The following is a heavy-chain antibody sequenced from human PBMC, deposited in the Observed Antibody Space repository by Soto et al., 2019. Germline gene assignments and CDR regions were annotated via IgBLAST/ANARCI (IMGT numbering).Heavy chain of an antibody. J-gene: IGHJ5*02. V-gene: IGHV2-5*02. CDR3: PQGLRDCGVGRGRANYVGT. Sequence: QITLKESGPTLVRPTQTLTLTCPFSGFSLRTTGAGVGWIRPPPGKALEWLALIYWDDDKRYSPSLKSRLTITKETSKNEVIVTSSGKDRVDTATYYYPQGLRDCGVGRGRANYVGTWGQGTLVIVSS. D-gene: IGHD2-21*01. CDR1: GFSLRTTGAG. CDR2: IYWDDDK.